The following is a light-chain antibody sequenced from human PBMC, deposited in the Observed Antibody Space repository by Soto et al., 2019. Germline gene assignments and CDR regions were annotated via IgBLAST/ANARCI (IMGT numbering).Light chain of an antibody. V-gene: IGKV3-15*01. CDR1: QSVSSS. CDR3: QQYYNWRPR. CDR2: GAS. Sequence: EVVMTQSPATLSVSPGDTATLSCRASQSVSSSLAWYQQKPGQAPRLLIYGASTRAAGVPARFSDSGSGTEFTLTISRLQSEDFAIYYCQQYYNWRPRFGQGTKVDVK. J-gene: IGKJ1*01.